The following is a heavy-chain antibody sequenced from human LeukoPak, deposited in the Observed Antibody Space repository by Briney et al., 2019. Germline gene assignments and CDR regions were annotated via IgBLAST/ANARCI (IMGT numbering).Heavy chain of an antibody. CDR3: ARQTGSGLFILP. Sequence: SETLSLTCTVSGYSISSGYYWGRIRQPPGKGLEGIGNIYHSGSTYYNPSLKSRVTISVDTSRNQFSLKLSSVTAADTAVYYCARQTGSGLFILPGGQGTLVTVSS. D-gene: IGHD3/OR15-3a*01. J-gene: IGHJ4*02. CDR1: GYSISSGYY. CDR2: IYHSGST. V-gene: IGHV4-38-2*02.